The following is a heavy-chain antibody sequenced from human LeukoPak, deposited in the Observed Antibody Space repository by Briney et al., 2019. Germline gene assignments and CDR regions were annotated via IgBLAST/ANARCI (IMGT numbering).Heavy chain of an antibody. CDR3: ARGGTRGYCSSTSCLDY. D-gene: IGHD2-2*01. CDR1: GFTFSSYW. CDR2: IKQDGSEK. V-gene: IGHV3-7*01. J-gene: IGHJ4*02. Sequence: PGGSLRLSCAASGFTFSSYWMSWVRQAPGKGLEWVANIKQDGSEKYYVDSVKGQFTISRDNAKNSLYLQMNSLRAEDTAVYYCARGGTRGYCSSTSCLDYWGQGTLVTVSS.